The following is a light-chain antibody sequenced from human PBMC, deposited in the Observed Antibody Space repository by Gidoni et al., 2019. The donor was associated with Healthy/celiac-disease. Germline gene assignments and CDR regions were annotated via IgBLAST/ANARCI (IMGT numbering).Light chain of an antibody. CDR3: QSYDSSLSGV. Sequence: QSVLTQPPSVSGAPGQRVTISCTGSSSNIGAGYDVHWCQQLPGTAPKLLIYGNSNRPSGVPDRFSGSKSGTSASLAITGLQAEDEADYYCQSYDSSLSGVFGGGTKPTVL. CDR1: SSNIGAGYD. J-gene: IGLJ3*02. CDR2: GNS. V-gene: IGLV1-40*01.